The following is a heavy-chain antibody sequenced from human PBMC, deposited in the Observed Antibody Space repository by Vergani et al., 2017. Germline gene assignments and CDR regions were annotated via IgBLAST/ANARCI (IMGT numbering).Heavy chain of an antibody. CDR3: ARDVRDGYNYRSDY. CDR2: IIPILGTA. D-gene: IGHD5-24*01. CDR1: GGTFSSYT. J-gene: IGHJ4*02. Sequence: QVQLVQSGAEVKKPGSSVKVSCKASGGTFSSYTISWVRQAPGQGLEWMGRIIPILGTANYAQKFQGRVTITADKSTSTAYMELSSLRSEDTAVYYCARDVRDGYNYRSDYWGQGTLVTVSS. V-gene: IGHV1-69*08.